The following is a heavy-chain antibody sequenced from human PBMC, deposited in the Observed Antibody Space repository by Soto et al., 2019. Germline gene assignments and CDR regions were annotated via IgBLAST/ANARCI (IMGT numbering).Heavy chain of an antibody. D-gene: IGHD6-13*01. Sequence: GGSLRLSCAASGFTFSSYAMSWVRQAPGKGLEWVSAISGSGGSTYYADSVKGRFTISRDNSKNTLYLQMNSLRAEDTAVYYCASIIQSYSSSWFLPVDYWGQGTLVTVSS. V-gene: IGHV3-23*01. CDR2: ISGSGGST. CDR1: GFTFSSYA. CDR3: ASIIQSYSSSWFLPVDY. J-gene: IGHJ4*02.